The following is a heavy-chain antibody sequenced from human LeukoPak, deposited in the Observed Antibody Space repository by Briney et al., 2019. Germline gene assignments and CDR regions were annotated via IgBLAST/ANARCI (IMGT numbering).Heavy chain of an antibody. CDR3: ARLRSDAFDI. V-gene: IGHV1-8*03. D-gene: IGHD4-17*01. J-gene: IGHJ3*02. Sequence: ASVKVSCKASGYTFTSYDINWVRQATGQGLEWMGWMNSNSGNTGYAQKFQGRVTITSNTSISTAYMELSSLRSEDTAVYYCARLRSDAFDIWGQGTMVTVSS. CDR2: MNSNSGNT. CDR1: GYTFTSYD.